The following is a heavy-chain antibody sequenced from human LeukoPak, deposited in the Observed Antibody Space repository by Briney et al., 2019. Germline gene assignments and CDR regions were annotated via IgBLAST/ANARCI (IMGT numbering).Heavy chain of an antibody. V-gene: IGHV3-30*04. CDR1: GFTFSSHP. J-gene: IGHJ4*02. Sequence: GESLRLSCAVSGFTFSSHPIHWVRQAPGKGLEWVAVISSDGNNEYYANSVKGRFTISRDNSKNTLSLQMTSLRTEDTAVYYCARGGSGWYFDYWGQGTLVTVSS. CDR2: ISSDGNNE. CDR3: ARGGSGWYFDY. D-gene: IGHD6-19*01.